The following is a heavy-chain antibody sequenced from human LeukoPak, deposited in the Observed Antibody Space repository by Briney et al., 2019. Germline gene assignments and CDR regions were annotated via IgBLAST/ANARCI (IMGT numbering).Heavy chain of an antibody. CDR2: IYYSGST. CDR1: GGSISSYY. D-gene: IGHD3-10*01. CDR3: ARDFGFGGNDAFDI. Sequence: SETLSLTCTVSGGSISSYYWSWIRQPPGKGLEWIGYIYYSGSTNYNPSLKSRVTISVDTSKNQFSLKLSSVTAADTAVYYCARDFGFGGNDAFDIWGQGTMVTVSS. V-gene: IGHV4-59*01. J-gene: IGHJ3*02.